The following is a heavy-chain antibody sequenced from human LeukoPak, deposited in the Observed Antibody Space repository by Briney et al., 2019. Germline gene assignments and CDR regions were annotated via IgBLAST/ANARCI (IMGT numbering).Heavy chain of an antibody. D-gene: IGHD3-9*01. CDR1: GFTFSSYW. V-gene: IGHV3-74*01. Sequence: GGSLRLSCAASGFTFSSYWMHWVRQAPGKGLVWVSRMNSDGSSTSYADSVKGRFTISRDNAKNTLYLQMNSLRAEDTAVYYCARDFPNYDILTGRGGYGMDVWGQGTTVTVSS. CDR2: MNSDGSST. CDR3: ARDFPNYDILTGRGGYGMDV. J-gene: IGHJ6*02.